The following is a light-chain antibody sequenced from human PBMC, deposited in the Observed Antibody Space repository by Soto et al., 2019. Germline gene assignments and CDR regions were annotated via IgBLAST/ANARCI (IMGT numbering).Light chain of an antibody. Sequence: EIVLTQSPGTLSLSPGARATLSCRASQSVNSNYLAWYQQKPGQAPRLLMYETSTRATVIPDRFSGSGSGTDFTLTISRLEPEDFAVYFCQQFGTSPLWTFGQGTKVE. CDR1: QSVNSNY. V-gene: IGKV3-20*01. J-gene: IGKJ1*01. CDR2: ETS. CDR3: QQFGTSPLWT.